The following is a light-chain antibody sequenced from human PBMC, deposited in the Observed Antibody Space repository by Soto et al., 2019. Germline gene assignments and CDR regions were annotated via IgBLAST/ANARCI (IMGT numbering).Light chain of an antibody. J-gene: IGLJ2*01. CDR3: SSYASSSTLV. Sequence: QSALTQPASVSGSPGQSITISCTGTSSDVGAYDYVSWYQQHPGKVPKLIIYDVSRRPSGVSNRFSGSKSGNTASLTISGLEAEDEADYYCSSYASSSTLVFGGGTKLTVL. CDR1: SSDVGAYDY. V-gene: IGLV2-14*01. CDR2: DVS.